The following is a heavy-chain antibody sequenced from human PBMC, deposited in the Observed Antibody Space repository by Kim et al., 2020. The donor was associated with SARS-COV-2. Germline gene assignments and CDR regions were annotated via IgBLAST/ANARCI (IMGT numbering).Heavy chain of an antibody. CDR3: ASIREVRALFTGLLH. D-gene: IGHD2-15*01. V-gene: IGHV3-30-3*01. CDR1: GFTFSSYA. J-gene: IGHJ4*02. Sequence: GGSLRLSCAASGFTFSSYAMHWVRQAPGKGLEWVAVISYDGSNKYYADSVKGRFTISRDNSKNTLYLQMNSLRAEDTAVYYCASIREVRALFTGLLHWGQGTLVTVSS. CDR2: ISYDGSNK.